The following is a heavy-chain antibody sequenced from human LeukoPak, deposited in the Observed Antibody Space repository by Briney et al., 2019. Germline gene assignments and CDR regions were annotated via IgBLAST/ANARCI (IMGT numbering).Heavy chain of an antibody. CDR3: ASLFPNYYDSSGNFDY. D-gene: IGHD3-22*01. J-gene: IGHJ4*02. Sequence: PGGSLRLSCAASGFTFSSYAMHWVRQAPGKGLEWVAVISYDGSNKYYADSVKGRFTISRDNSKNTLYLQMNSLRAEDTAVYYCASLFPNYYDSSGNFDYWGQGTLVTVSS. CDR1: GFTFSSYA. CDR2: ISYDGSNK. V-gene: IGHV3-30-3*01.